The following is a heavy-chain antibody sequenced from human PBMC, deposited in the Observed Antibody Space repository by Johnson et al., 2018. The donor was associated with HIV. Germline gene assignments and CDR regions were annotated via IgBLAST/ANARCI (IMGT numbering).Heavy chain of an antibody. V-gene: IGHV3-20*04. CDR1: GFTFDDYG. J-gene: IGHJ3*02. Sequence: EVQLVESGGGVVQPGGSLRLSCAASGFTFDDYGMSWVRQAPGKGLEWVSGINWNGGSTGYDDSVKGRFTISRDNAKNSLYLQMNSLRAEDTALYYCARGGDIVLVVYAMGHDAFDIWGQGTMVTVSS. CDR3: ARGGDIVLVVYAMGHDAFDI. D-gene: IGHD2-8*02. CDR2: INWNGGST.